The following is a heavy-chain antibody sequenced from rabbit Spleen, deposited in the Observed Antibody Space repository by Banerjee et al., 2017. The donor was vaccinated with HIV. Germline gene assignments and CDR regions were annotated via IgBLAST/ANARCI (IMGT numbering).Heavy chain of an antibody. V-gene: IGHV1S40*01. CDR2: IYAGSSATT. D-gene: IGHD1-1*01. CDR3: ARDLTDVIGWNFKL. Sequence: QSLEESGGGLVKPGASLTLTCTASGFSFSTNNVMCWVRQAPGKGLEWSACIYAGSSATTYYAGWAKGRFTVSKASSTTVTLQMTSLTAADTATYFCARDLTDVIGWNFKLWGQGTLVTVS. J-gene: IGHJ4*01. CDR1: GFSFSTNNV.